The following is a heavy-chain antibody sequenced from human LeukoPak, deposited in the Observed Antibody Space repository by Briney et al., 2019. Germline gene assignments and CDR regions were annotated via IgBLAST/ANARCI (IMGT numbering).Heavy chain of an antibody. J-gene: IGHJ4*02. CDR3: VGIAVAGTRNY. V-gene: IGHV3-30-3*01. CDR1: GFTFSSYA. Sequence: GGSLRLSCAASGFTFSSYAMHWVRQAPGKGLEWVAVISYDGSNKYYADSVKGRFTISRDNSKNTLYLQMNSLRAEDTVVYYCVGIAVAGTRNYWGQGALVTVSS. D-gene: IGHD6-19*01. CDR2: ISYDGSNK.